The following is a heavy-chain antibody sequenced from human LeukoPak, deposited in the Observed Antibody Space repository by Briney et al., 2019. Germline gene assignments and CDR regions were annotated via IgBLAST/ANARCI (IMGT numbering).Heavy chain of an antibody. V-gene: IGHV1-18*01. CDR1: GYTFTSYG. D-gene: IGHD3-9*01. Sequence: ASVKVSCKASGYTFTSYGISWVRQAPGQGLEWMGWISAYNGNTNYAQKLQGRVTMTTDTSTSTAYMELRSLRSDDTAVYYCARARPGVYDILTGSYYYMDVWGKGTTVTVSS. CDR3: ARARPGVYDILTGSYYYMDV. CDR2: ISAYNGNT. J-gene: IGHJ6*03.